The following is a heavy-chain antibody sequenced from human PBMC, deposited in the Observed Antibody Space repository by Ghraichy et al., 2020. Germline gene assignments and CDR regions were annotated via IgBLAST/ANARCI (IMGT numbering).Heavy chain of an antibody. CDR1: GFTVYSNY. D-gene: IGHD1-7*01. V-gene: IGHV3-66*01. J-gene: IGHJ6*02. CDR3: TRAPGITGTTSQENYGMDV. Sequence: GESLNISCAASGFTVYSNYMSWVRQAPGKGLEWVSVIYSAGSTYYADSVKGRFTSSRDISKNTAYLQMNSLRVEDTALYYCTRAPGITGTTSQENYGMDVWGQGTTVTVSS. CDR2: IYSAGST.